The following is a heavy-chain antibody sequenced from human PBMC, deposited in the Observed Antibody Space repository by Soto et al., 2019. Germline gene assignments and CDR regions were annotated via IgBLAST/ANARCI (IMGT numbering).Heavy chain of an antibody. V-gene: IGHV3-21*01. CDR1: GFTFSSYS. CDR2: ISSSSSYI. D-gene: IGHD3-22*01. CDR3: ARDVITYYYDSSGYSYFDY. Sequence: PGGSLRLSCAASGFTFSSYSMNWVRQAPGKGLEWVSSISSSSSYIYYADSVKGRITNSRDNAKNSLYLQMNSLRADDTAVYYCARDVITYYYDSSGYSYFDYWGQGT. J-gene: IGHJ4*02.